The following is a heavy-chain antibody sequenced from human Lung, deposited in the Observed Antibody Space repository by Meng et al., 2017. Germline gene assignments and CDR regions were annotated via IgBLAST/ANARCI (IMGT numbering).Heavy chain of an antibody. D-gene: IGHD4-11*01. Sequence: QEQPQQWGAGLLKPSETLSLTCVVSGGSFSDYYWRWIRQPPGKGLEWIGEINHSGSTNYNPSLESRATISVDTSQNNLSLKLSSVTAADSAVYYCARGPTTMAHDFDYWGQGTLVTVSS. CDR1: GGSFSDYY. CDR3: ARGPTTMAHDFDY. V-gene: IGHV4-34*01. CDR2: INHSGST. J-gene: IGHJ4*02.